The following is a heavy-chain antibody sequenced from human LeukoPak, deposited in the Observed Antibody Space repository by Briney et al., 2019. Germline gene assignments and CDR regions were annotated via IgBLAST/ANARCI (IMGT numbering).Heavy chain of an antibody. V-gene: IGHV3-21*01. CDR2: ISSSSYI. Sequence: GRSLRLSCAASGFTFSSYSMNWVRQAPGKGLEWVSSISSSSYIYYADSVKGRFTISRDNAKNSLYLQMNSLRAEDTAVYYCARLGSTSWSDAFDIWGQGTMVTVSS. CDR3: ARLGSTSWSDAFDI. J-gene: IGHJ3*02. D-gene: IGHD2-2*01. CDR1: GFTFSSYS.